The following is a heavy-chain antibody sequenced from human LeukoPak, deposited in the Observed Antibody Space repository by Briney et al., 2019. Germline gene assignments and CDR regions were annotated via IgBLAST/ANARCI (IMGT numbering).Heavy chain of an antibody. CDR1: GDSVSSNTTA. CDR3: ARDLRQSGSYYRGAFDI. D-gene: IGHD1-26*01. Sequence: SQTLSLTCAISGDSVSSNTTAWNWIRQSPSRGLEWLGRTYYRSKWYNDYAVSVKSRITINPDTSKNQFSLQLNSVTPEDTAVYYCARDLRQSGSYYRGAFDIWGQGTMVTVSS. CDR2: TYYRSKWYN. V-gene: IGHV6-1*01. J-gene: IGHJ3*02.